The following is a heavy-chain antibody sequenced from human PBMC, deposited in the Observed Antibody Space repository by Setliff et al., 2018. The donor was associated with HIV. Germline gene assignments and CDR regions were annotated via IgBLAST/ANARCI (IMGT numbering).Heavy chain of an antibody. CDR2: IYTSGGT. V-gene: IGHV4-61*02. CDR3: ARLSLSLVRGIINSGDRFFDY. D-gene: IGHD3-10*01. CDR1: GGSISSANYY. J-gene: IGHJ4*02. Sequence: LSLTCTVSGGSISSANYYWSWIRQPAGKGLEWMGRIYTSGGTHYNPALESRLTISVDPSKNQISLRLNSVTAADTAVYYCARLSLSLVRGIINSGDRFFDYWGQGSLVTVSS.